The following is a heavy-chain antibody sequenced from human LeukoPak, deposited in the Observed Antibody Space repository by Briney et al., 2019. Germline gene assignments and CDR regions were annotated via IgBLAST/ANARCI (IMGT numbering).Heavy chain of an antibody. V-gene: IGHV1-46*01. J-gene: IGHJ4*02. D-gene: IGHD3-10*01. CDR1: GYTFTSYY. Sequence: ASVKVSCKASGYTFTSYYMHWVRQAPGQGLEWMGIINPSGGSTSYAQKFQGRVTMTRDTSISTAYMELSRLRSDDTAVYYCARAKVVWFGELLLSYWGQGTLVTVSS. CDR3: ARAKVVWFGELLLSY. CDR2: INPSGGST.